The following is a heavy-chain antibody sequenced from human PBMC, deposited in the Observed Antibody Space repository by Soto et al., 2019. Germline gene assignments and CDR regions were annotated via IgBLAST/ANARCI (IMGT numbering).Heavy chain of an antibody. CDR2: ISYDGSNK. CDR3: ARDPNSSGYY. D-gene: IGHD3-22*01. CDR1: GFPFSSYA. V-gene: IGHV3-30*01. Sequence: PGGSLRLSCAASGFPFSSYAMHWVRQAPGKGLEWVAVISYDGSNKYYADSVKGRFTISRDNSKSTLYLQMNSLRAEDTAVYYCARDPNSSGYYWGQGTLVTVSS. J-gene: IGHJ4*02.